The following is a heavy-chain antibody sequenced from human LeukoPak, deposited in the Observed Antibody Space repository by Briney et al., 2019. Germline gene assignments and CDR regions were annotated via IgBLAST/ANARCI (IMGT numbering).Heavy chain of an antibody. J-gene: IGHJ4*02. CDR1: GFTFDDYA. V-gene: IGHV3-9*01. CDR3: ARWGAGRTSDY. CDR2: ISWNSGSI. D-gene: IGHD5-24*01. Sequence: GGSLRLSCAASGFTFDDYAMHWVRQAPGKGLEWVSGISWNSGSIGYADSVKGRFTISRDNTTNTLFLQMNSLRVDDTAVYYCARWGAGRTSDYWGQGTLVTVSS.